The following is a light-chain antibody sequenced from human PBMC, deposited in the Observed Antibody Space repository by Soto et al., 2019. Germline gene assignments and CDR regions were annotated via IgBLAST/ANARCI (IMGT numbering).Light chain of an antibody. Sequence: EIVMTQSPATLSVSPGERATLSCRASQSVSSNLAWYQQKPGQAPRLLIYGASTRATGIPARFSGSGSGTEFTLTISSLRSAVIAVYYCPQSNNKPLYTFGQGTNLEIK. J-gene: IGKJ2*01. V-gene: IGKV3-15*01. CDR1: QSVSSN. CDR2: GAS. CDR3: PQSNNKPLYT.